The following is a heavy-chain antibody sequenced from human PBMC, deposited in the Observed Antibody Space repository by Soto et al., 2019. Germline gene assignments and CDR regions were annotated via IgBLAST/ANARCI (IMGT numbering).Heavy chain of an antibody. CDR2: IKSKTDGGTT. V-gene: IGHV3-15*07. CDR3: TTMSGYSYGYYYYYGMDV. CDR1: GFTFSNAW. D-gene: IGHD5-18*01. Sequence: GGSLRLSCAASGFTFSNAWMNWVRQAPGKGLEWVGRIKSKTDGGTTDYAAPVKGRFTISRDDSKNTLYLQMNSLKTEDTAVYYCTTMSGYSYGYYYYYGMDVWGQGTTVTVSS. J-gene: IGHJ6*02.